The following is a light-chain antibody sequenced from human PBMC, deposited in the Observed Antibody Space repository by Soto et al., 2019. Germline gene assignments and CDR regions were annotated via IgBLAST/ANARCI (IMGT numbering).Light chain of an antibody. Sequence: EIVMTQSPATLSVSPGERVTLSCRASESLFGFLAWYQQKPGQAPRLLIYGVSTKATGVPARFSGSGSATDFTLTISSLQSDDSAVYYYQNYNDWPFAFGQGTKVAIK. CDR2: GVS. CDR3: QNYNDWPFA. J-gene: IGKJ3*01. CDR1: ESLFGF. V-gene: IGKV3-15*01.